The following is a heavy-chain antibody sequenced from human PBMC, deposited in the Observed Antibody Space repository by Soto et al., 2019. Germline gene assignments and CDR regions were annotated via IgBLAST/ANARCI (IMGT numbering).Heavy chain of an antibody. J-gene: IGHJ4*02. CDR1: GYSFSGYY. V-gene: IGHV1-2*02. CDR2: INPNSGGT. Sequence: VQLVQSGAEVKKPGASVKVSCEASGYSFSGYYMHWVRQAPGQGLEWMGWINPNSGGTNYAQKFQGRVTMTRDTSISTAYMELSRLRSDDTAIYYCARAPCSGGSCYSPYWGQGTLVTVSS. CDR3: ARAPCSGGSCYSPY. D-gene: IGHD2-15*01.